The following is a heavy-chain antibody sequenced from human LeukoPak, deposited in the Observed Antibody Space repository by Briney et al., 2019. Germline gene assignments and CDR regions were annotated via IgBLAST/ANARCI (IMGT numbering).Heavy chain of an antibody. J-gene: IGHJ6*03. CDR1: GFTLSSYS. V-gene: IGHV3-48*01. Sequence: GGSLRLSCVASGFTLSSYSMNWVRQAPGKGLEWVSYISGSSGTIYYADSVKGRFTISRDNAKNSLYLQMNSLRAEDTAVYYCARRSEFGVLYYMDIWGKGTTVTVSS. CDR3: ARRSEFGVLYYMDI. CDR2: ISGSSGTI. D-gene: IGHD3-16*01.